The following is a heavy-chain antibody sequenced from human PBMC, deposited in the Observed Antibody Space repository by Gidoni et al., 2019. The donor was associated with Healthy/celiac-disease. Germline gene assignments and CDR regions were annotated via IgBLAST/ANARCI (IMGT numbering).Heavy chain of an antibody. CDR3: TRQRPDSSSWYDWSDYYYYGMDV. J-gene: IGHJ6*02. CDR1: GFTFSGPA. D-gene: IGHD6-13*01. CDR2: MRSKANSYTT. V-gene: IGHV3-73*02. Sequence: EVQLVESGGGLLQPGGSLNLSCAASGFTFSGPAFHWLRPASGKGLEWVGRMRSKANSYTTACAASEKGRFTISRDDSKNTAYLQMNSLKTEDTAVYYCTRQRPDSSSWYDWSDYYYYGMDVWGQGTTVTVSS.